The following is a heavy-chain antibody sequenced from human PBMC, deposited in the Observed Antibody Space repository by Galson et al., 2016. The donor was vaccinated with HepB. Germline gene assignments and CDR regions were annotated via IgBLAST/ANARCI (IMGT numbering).Heavy chain of an antibody. D-gene: IGHD4-17*01. CDR2: INGFQGNT. J-gene: IGHJ4*02. CDR1: GYIFTSYH. V-gene: IGHV1-18*01. Sequence: SVKVSCKASGYIFTSYHISWVRQAPGQGLEWMGWINGFQGNTIYAQRFQGRVTMSTDTRTTTAYLDLRSLRPDDTAEYYCVKHTGDDYFDYWGQGTLVTVSS. CDR3: VKHTGDDYFDY.